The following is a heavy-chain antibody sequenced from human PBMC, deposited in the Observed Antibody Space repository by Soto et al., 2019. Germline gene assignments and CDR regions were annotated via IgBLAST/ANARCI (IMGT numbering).Heavy chain of an antibody. CDR3: AKGKGYDSSGYYPDY. D-gene: IGHD3-22*01. CDR1: GFTFDDYA. CDR2: ISWNSGSI. J-gene: IGHJ4*02. Sequence: EVQLVESGGGLVQPGRSLRLSCVASGFTFDDYAMHWVRQAPGKGLEWVSGISWNSGSIGYGDSVKGRFTISRDNTKNSLYLQMNSLRAEDTALYYCAKGKGYDSSGYYPDYWGQGTLVTVSS. V-gene: IGHV3-9*01.